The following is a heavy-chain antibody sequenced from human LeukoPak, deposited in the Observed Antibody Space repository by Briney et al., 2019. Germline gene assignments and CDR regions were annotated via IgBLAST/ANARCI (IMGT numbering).Heavy chain of an antibody. J-gene: IGHJ4*02. CDR3: ARAYDSSGYYGSRFDY. D-gene: IGHD3-22*01. CDR1: GGSISSYY. Sequence: SETLSLTCTVSGGSISSYYWSWIRQPPGKGVEWIGHIYYSGSTNYNPSLKSRVTISVDTSKNQFCLKLSSVTAADTAVYYCARAYDSSGYYGSRFDYWGQGTLVTVSS. CDR2: IYYSGST. V-gene: IGHV4-59*01.